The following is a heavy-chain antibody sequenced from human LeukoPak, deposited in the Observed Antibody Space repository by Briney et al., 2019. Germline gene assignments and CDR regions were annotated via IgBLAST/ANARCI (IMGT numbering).Heavy chain of an antibody. Sequence: PGGSLRLSCAASGFTFSDSWMSWVRRAPGKGLEWVANMNQDGSEKDYVDSVKSRFTISRDNARNSLYLQMSSLRAEDTAVYYCATYTHWVAGDVWGQGTTVTVSS. V-gene: IGHV3-7*01. CDR1: GFTFSDSW. J-gene: IGHJ6*02. CDR2: MNQDGSEK. CDR3: ATYTHWVAGDV. D-gene: IGHD3-16*01.